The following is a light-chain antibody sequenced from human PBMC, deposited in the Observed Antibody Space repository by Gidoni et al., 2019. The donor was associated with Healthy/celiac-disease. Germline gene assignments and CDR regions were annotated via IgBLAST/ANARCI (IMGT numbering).Light chain of an antibody. CDR3: QQYDSTPRT. J-gene: IGKJ1*01. CDR1: QSVLYSSNNKNY. V-gene: IGKV4-1*01. Sequence: DIVMTQSPDSLAVSLGERATINCTSSQSVLYSSNNKNYLAWYQQKPGQPPKLLIYWESTRESGVPDRFSGSGSGTDVTLTISSLQAEDVAVYYCQQYDSTPRTFXHXTKVESK. CDR2: WES.